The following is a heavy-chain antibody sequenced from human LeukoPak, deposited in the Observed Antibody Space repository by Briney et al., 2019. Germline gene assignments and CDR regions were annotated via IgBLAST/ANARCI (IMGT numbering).Heavy chain of an antibody. CDR1: GGTFSSYA. CDR2: IIPIFGTA. Sequence: ASVKVSCKASGGTFSSYAISWVRQAPGQGLEWMGGIIPIFGTANYAQKFQGRVTITADKSTSTAYMELSSLRSEDTAVYYCARGDKTGTTGVFDYWGQGTLVAVSS. V-gene: IGHV1-69*06. D-gene: IGHD1-1*01. J-gene: IGHJ4*02. CDR3: ARGDKTGTTGVFDY.